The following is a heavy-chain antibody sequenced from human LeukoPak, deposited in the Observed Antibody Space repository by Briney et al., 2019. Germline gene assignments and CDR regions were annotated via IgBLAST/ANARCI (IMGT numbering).Heavy chain of an antibody. Sequence: SETLSLTCAVYGGSFSGYYWGWIRQPPGKGLEWIGSIYHSGSTYYNPSLKSRVTISVDTSKNQFSLNLSSVTAADTAVYYCARLGYCSSTSCYKGGLNWFDPWGQGTLVTVSS. D-gene: IGHD2-2*02. V-gene: IGHV4-34*01. J-gene: IGHJ5*02. CDR2: IYHSGST. CDR3: ARLGYCSSTSCYKGGLNWFDP. CDR1: GGSFSGYY.